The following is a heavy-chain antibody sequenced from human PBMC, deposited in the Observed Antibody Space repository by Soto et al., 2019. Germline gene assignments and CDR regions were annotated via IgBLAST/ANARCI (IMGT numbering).Heavy chain of an antibody. CDR2: ISSNSAYI. Sequence: PGGSLRLSWAASGFTFRSFTMNWVRQAPGKGLEWVSTISSNSAYIYYTDALRGRFTISRDNAKNSLHLQMNSLRAEDTAVYYCTRDASRDSSARGWFAPWGPGTLVTVSS. CDR1: GFTFRSFT. J-gene: IGHJ5*02. V-gene: IGHV3-21*01. D-gene: IGHD6-13*01. CDR3: TRDASRDSSARGWFAP.